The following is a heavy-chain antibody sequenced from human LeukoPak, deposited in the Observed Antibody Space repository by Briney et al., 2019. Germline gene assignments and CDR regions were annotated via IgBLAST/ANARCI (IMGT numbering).Heavy chain of an antibody. CDR1: GGSISSNNW. D-gene: IGHD1-1*01. CDR3: ARVNINNWHSCDY. V-gene: IGHV4-4*02. CDR2: IYHSGSP. Sequence: SETLSLTCAVSGGSISSNNWWGWVRQPPGKGLEWIGEIYHSGSPNYNPSLKSRVTISVDKSRNHFTLNLSSVTAADTAVYYCARVNINNWHSCDYWGQGTLVTVSS. J-gene: IGHJ4*02.